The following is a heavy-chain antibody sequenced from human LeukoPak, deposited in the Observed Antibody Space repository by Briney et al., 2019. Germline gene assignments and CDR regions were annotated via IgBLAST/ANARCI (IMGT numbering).Heavy chain of an antibody. V-gene: IGHV4-39*01. Sequence: SETLSLTCTVSGDSISSSSYYWGWIRQPPGKGLEWIGSIYYSGSTYYNPSLKSRVTISVDTSKNQFSLKLSSVTAADTAVYYCARLGGGYSYGYGVDYWGQGTLVTVSS. CDR2: IYYSGST. CDR1: GDSISSSSYY. D-gene: IGHD5-18*01. CDR3: ARLGGGYSYGYGVDY. J-gene: IGHJ4*02.